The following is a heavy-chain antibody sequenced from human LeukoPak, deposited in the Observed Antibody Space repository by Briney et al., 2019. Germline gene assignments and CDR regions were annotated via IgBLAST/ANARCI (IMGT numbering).Heavy chain of an antibody. CDR1: GGSIRSYY. Sequence: PSETLSLTCAVSGGSIRSYYWSWIRKPPGKGMEWIGYVYYSGSTNYNPSLQSRVTISVDTSKNQFSLKLSSVTAADTAVYYCARVVRRDSYYYYMDVWGKGTTITASS. D-gene: IGHD4-23*01. J-gene: IGHJ6*03. V-gene: IGHV4-59*01. CDR2: VYYSGST. CDR3: ARVVRRDSYYYYMDV.